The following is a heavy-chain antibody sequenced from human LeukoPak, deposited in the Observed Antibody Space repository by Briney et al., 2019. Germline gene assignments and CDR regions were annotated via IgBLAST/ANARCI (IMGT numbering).Heavy chain of an antibody. V-gene: IGHV1-8*01. CDR2: MNPNSGNT. CDR3: AREYFDWLKAHYYYYYMDV. CDR1: GYTFTSYD. D-gene: IGHD3-9*01. Sequence: GASVKVSCKASGYTFTSYDINWVRQATGQGLEWMGWMNPNSGNTGYAQKFQGRVNMTRNTSISTAYMELSSLRSEDTAVYYCAREYFDWLKAHYYYYYMDVWGKGTTVTISS. J-gene: IGHJ6*03.